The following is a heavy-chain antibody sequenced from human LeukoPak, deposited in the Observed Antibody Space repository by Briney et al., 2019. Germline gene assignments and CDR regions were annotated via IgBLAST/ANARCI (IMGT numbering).Heavy chain of an antibody. V-gene: IGHV1-18*01. CDR1: GHPFYKYG. CDR2: VSVYNGNT. J-gene: IGHJ4*02. CDR3: AGNYEGQGVVAAH. Sequence: ASVKVSCKVSGHPFYKYGINWVRQAPGQGLEWLGWVSVYNGNTNNVQTLQGRLTMTTDVSTSTAYMELRSLRSDDTAVYYCAGNYEGQGVVAAHWGQGTLVTVSS. D-gene: IGHD3-16*01.